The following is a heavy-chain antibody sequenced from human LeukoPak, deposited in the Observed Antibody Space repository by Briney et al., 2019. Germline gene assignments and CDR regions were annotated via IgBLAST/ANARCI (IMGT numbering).Heavy chain of an antibody. V-gene: IGHV4-39*07. CDR1: GGSISSSSYY. D-gene: IGHD3-22*01. Sequence: PSETLSLTCTVSGGSISSSSYYWGWIRQPPGKGLEWIGSIYYSGSTYYNPSLKSRVTISVDTSKNQFSLKLSSVTAADTAVYYCARSSTYYYDSSGYSNWGQGTLVTVSS. CDR3: ARSSTYYYDSSGYSN. CDR2: IYYSGST. J-gene: IGHJ4*02.